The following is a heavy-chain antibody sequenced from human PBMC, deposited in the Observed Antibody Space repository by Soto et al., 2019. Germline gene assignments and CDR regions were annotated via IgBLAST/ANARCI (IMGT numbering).Heavy chain of an antibody. Sequence: QVQLQESGPGLVKPSETLSLTCTVSGGSVSSGFYYWSWIRQPPGKGLEWIGYIYYSGNTNYNPPLKSRVIISVDTAKSQFSLRLSSVTAADTAVYYCATLRTILAHAFDYWGQGTLVTVAS. J-gene: IGHJ4*02. CDR2: IYYSGNT. D-gene: IGHD3-3*01. CDR3: ATLRTILAHAFDY. V-gene: IGHV4-61*01. CDR1: GGSVSSGFYY.